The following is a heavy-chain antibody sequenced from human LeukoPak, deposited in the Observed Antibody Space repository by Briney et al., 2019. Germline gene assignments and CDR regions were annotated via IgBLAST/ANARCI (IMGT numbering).Heavy chain of an antibody. D-gene: IGHD2-8*01. V-gene: IGHV3-23*01. J-gene: IGHJ4*02. CDR1: GFTFSSYS. Sequence: GGSLRLSCAASGFTFSSYSMSWVRQAPGKGLEWVSGISGSGDRTYYADAVKGRFTISRDNSKNTVYLQMDSLRAEDTAVYFCAKAGYCTNGVCYINYFDYWGQGTLVTVSS. CDR3: AKAGYCTNGVCYINYFDY. CDR2: ISGSGDRT.